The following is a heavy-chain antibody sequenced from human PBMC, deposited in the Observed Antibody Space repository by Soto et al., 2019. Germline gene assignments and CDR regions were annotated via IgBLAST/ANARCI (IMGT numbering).Heavy chain of an antibody. CDR3: ARDSDYCDSSGYYDY. CDR2: IWYDGSNK. D-gene: IGHD3-22*01. CDR1: GFTFSSYG. V-gene: IGHV3-33*01. J-gene: IGHJ4*02. Sequence: QVQLVESGGGVVQPGRSLRLSCAASGFTFSSYGMHWVRQAPGKGLEWVAVIWYDGSNKYYADSVKGRFTISRDNSKNTLYLQMNSLRAEDTAVYYCARDSDYCDSSGYYDYWGQGTLVTVSS.